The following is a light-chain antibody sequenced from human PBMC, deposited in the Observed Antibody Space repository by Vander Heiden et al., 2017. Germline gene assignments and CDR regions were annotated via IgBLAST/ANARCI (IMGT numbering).Light chain of an antibody. J-gene: IGKJ1*01. CDR1: QSVSSN. CDR2: GAS. Sequence: EIVMTQSPATLSVSPGERATLSCRASQSVSSNLAWYQQKPGQAPRLLIYGASTSATPIPARFSGSGSGTEFTLTISSLQSEAFAVYYCHRENDWPRTFGQGTKVEIK. CDR3: HRENDWPRT. V-gene: IGKV3-15*01.